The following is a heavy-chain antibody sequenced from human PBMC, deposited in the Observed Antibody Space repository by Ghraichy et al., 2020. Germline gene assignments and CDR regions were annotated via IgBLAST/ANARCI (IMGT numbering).Heavy chain of an antibody. V-gene: IGHV3-23*01. D-gene: IGHD2-21*02. CDR2: ISGSGGST. J-gene: IGHJ6*02. CDR3: AKGVVTTSLGYYYGMDV. Sequence: GGSLRLSCAASGFTFSSYAMSWVRQAPGKGLEWVSAISGSGGSTYYADSVKGRFTISRDNSKNTLYLQMNSLRAEDTAVYYCAKGVVTTSLGYYYGMDVWGQGTTVTVSS. CDR1: GFTFSSYA.